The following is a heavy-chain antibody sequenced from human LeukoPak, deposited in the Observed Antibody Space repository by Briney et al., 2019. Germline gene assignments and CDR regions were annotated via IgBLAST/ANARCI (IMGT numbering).Heavy chain of an antibody. Sequence: PGGSLRLSCAGSRFTFSNYGMHGGRQAPGKGLEWVAVISIDGGEKHYGDSVRGRFTISRDNSKNMLYLQMNSLRVEDTAVYYCANPQSRGYDYLDYWGQGALVSVSS. V-gene: IGHV3-30*18. J-gene: IGHJ4*02. CDR1: RFTFSNYG. CDR3: ANPQSRGYDYLDY. D-gene: IGHD5-12*01. CDR2: ISIDGGEK.